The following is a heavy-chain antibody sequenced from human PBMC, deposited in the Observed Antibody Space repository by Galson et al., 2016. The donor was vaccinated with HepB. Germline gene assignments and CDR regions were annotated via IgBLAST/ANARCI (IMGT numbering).Heavy chain of an antibody. CDR1: GFSLTTSATR. D-gene: IGHD3-10*01. V-gene: IGHV2-70*04. Sequence: PALVKPTQTLTLTCTFSGFSLTTSATRVSWIRQPPGKALEWLARIDGDDDKFYNTSLKARLTISKDTSKNQVVLTVTEMGPVDTATYYCARTPSPIGGLDVWGQGTTVTVSS. J-gene: IGHJ6*02. CDR3: ARTPSPIGGLDV. CDR2: IDGDDDK.